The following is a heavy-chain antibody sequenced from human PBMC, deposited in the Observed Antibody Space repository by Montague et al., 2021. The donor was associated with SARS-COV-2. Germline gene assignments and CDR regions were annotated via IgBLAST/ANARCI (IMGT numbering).Heavy chain of an antibody. J-gene: IGHJ3*01. CDR1: GFSLNTDGVG. V-gene: IGHV2-5*02. Sequence: PVLVKPTETLTLTCVFSGFSLNTDGVGVAWIRRPPGKALEWLALXYWDGDQRSSPSLKTRLTITKDTSKNRVVLTMTNLGPVDTATYYCARRYDFYRAEAFDVWGQGTMLTVSS. CDR2: XYWDGDQ. D-gene: IGHD3-3*01. CDR3: ARRYDFYRAEAFDV.